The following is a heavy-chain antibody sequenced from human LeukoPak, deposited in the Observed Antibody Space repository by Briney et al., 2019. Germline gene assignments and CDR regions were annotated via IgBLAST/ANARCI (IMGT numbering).Heavy chain of an antibody. CDR1: GFTFRNAW. CDR2: IKSKTDGGTT. V-gene: IGHV3-15*07. D-gene: IGHD5-24*01. CDR3: TAFEMLDDYYYYGMDV. J-gene: IGHJ6*02. Sequence: PGGSLRLSCAAYGFTFRNAWMNWVRQAPGKGLEWVGRIKSKTDGGTTDYAAPVKGRFTISRDDSKNTLYLQMNSLKTEDTAVYYCTAFEMLDDYYYYGMDVWGQGTTVTVSS.